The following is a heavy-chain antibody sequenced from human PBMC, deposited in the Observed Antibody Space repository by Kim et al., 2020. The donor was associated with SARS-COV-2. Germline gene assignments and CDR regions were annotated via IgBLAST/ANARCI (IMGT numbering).Heavy chain of an antibody. CDR3: AGGGGQLVVVAGGDGFDV. D-gene: IGHD2-15*01. Sequence: ASVKVSCKASGCTFSKYYINWVRQAPGQGLEWMGMINPICGTANYAQRFQGRVTLTREASTDTVYMEMSSLRSEDTAVYYCAGGGGQLVVVAGGDGFDVWGQGTMHTVSP. CDR2: INPICGTA. V-gene: IGHV1-46*01. J-gene: IGHJ3*01. CDR1: GCTFSKYY.